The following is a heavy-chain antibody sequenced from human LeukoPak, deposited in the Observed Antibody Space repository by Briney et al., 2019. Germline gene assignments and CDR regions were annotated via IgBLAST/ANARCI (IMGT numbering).Heavy chain of an antibody. D-gene: IGHD5-18*01. Sequence: SETLSLTCAVYGGSFSGYYWSWIRQPPGEGLEWIGEINHSGSTNHNPSLKSRVTISVDTSKNQFSLKLSSVTAADTAVYYCARGPQGEYGYGPPPSYWGKGTLVTVS. V-gene: IGHV4-34*01. CDR1: GGSFSGYY. CDR3: ARGPQGEYGYGPPPSY. CDR2: INHSGST. J-gene: IGHJ4*02.